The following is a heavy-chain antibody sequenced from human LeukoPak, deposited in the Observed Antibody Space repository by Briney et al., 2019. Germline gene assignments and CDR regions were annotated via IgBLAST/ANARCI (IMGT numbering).Heavy chain of an antibody. CDR1: GFTFGTYW. CDR3: ARDLPAGDSGNYFAAFDV. D-gene: IGHD3-22*01. CDR2: IKRDGSVK. V-gene: IGHV3-7*01. J-gene: IGHJ3*01. Sequence: PGESLRLSCAGSGFTFGTYWMTWVRQAPGKGLEWVANIKRDGSVKHYVDSVKGRVTISRDNAKSSLCLQMNSLRAEDTAVSYCARDLPAGDSGNYFAAFDVWGQGRMVTVYS.